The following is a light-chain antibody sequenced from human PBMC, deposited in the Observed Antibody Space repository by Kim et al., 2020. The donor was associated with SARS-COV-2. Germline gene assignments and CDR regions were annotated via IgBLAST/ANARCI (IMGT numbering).Light chain of an antibody. CDR3: HVWDSNTAV. CDR1: SIGAKS. CDR2: RDR. Sequence: SVALGQTARITCGGSSIGAKSVHWYQRKPGQAPVLGIYRDRNRPSGIPERFSGSNSGNAATLTISRAQAGDEADYYCHVWDSNTAVFGGGTQLTVL. J-gene: IGLJ3*02. V-gene: IGLV3-9*01.